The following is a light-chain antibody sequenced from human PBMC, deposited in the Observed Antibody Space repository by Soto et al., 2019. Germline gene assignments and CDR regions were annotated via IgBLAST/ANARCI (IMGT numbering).Light chain of an antibody. CDR1: SSDVGGYNY. Sequence: QSVLTQPASVSGSPGQSITISCTGTSSDVGGYNYVSWYQQHPGKAPKLMIYDVSNRPSGVSNRFSGSKSGNTASLTISGLQAEDEADYYCSSYTSSLLYAFGTGTKATVL. J-gene: IGLJ1*01. CDR3: SSYTSSLLYA. CDR2: DVS. V-gene: IGLV2-14*01.